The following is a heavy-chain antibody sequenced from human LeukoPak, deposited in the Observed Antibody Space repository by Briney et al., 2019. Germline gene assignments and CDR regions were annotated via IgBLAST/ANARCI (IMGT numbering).Heavy chain of an antibody. V-gene: IGHV3-23*01. CDR2: ISGSGGST. CDR3: ARGIYCRGGSCYSVYFDS. D-gene: IGHD2-15*01. J-gene: IGHJ4*02. Sequence: GGSLRLSCAASGFTFSSYGMSWVRQAPGKGLEWVSAISGSGGSTYYADSVKGRFTISRDNAKNSLYLQMNSLRAEDTAVYYCARGIYCRGGSCYSVYFDSWGQGTLVTVSS. CDR1: GFTFSSYG.